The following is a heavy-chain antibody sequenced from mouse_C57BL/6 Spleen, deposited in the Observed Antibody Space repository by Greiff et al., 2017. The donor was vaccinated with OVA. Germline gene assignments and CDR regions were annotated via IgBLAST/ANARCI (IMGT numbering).Heavy chain of an antibody. V-gene: IGHV1-15*01. CDR1: GYTFTDYE. J-gene: IGHJ4*01. CDR2: IDPETGGT. Sequence: QVQLQQSGAELVRPGASVTLSCKASGYTFTDYEMHWVKQTPVHGLEWIGAIDPETGGTAYNQKFKGKAILTADKSSSTAYMELRSLTSEDSAVYYCTPNYYGSSVYAMDYWGQGTSVTVSS. D-gene: IGHD1-1*01. CDR3: TPNYYGSSVYAMDY.